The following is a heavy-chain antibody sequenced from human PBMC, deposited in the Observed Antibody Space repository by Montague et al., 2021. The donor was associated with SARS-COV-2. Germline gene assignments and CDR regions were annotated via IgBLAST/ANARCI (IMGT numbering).Heavy chain of an antibody. CDR1: GGSFSNYY. D-gene: IGHD2-21*02. Sequence: SETLSLTCAISGGSFSNYYWSWIRQPPGKGLEWIGEVNHSRTTIYNPSVKSGVTISEDTSKNQFYLRLNSVTAADTAVYYCARGRRPVVVTSTGPAGRAFDIWGQGTMVTVSS. J-gene: IGHJ3*02. CDR3: ARGRRPVVVTSTGPAGRAFDI. V-gene: IGHV4-34*01. CDR2: VNHSRTT.